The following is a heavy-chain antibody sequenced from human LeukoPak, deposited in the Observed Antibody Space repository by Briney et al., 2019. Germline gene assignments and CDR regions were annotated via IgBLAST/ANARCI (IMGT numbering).Heavy chain of an antibody. CDR1: GGSITSSSYY. CDR2: IYYSGST. D-gene: IGHD3/OR15-3a*01. CDR3: GRQAVKIFGQQSAPLDY. J-gene: IGHJ4*02. Sequence: ASETLSLTCTVSGGSITSSSYYWGWIRQPPGKGLERIGTIYYSGSTYYNPSLKSRVAISIDTSKNQFSLSLSSVTAADTAVYYCGRQAVKIFGQQSAPLDYWGQGTLVTVSS. V-gene: IGHV4-39*01.